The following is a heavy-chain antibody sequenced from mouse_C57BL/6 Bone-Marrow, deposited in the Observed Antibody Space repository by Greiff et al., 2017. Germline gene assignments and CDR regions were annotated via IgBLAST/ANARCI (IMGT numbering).Heavy chain of an antibody. D-gene: IGHD1-1*01. CDR3: ARLAYYYGSSSLDD. Sequence: VQLKESGPELVKPGASVKIPCKASGYTFTDYNMDWVKQSHGKSLEWIGDINPNNGGTISNQKFKGKATLTVDKYSGPAYIGLRSLTSEDTALYFCARLAYYYGSSSLDDWGHGTTLTGSS. CDR2: INPNNGGT. CDR1: GYTFTDYN. J-gene: IGHJ2*01. V-gene: IGHV1-18*01.